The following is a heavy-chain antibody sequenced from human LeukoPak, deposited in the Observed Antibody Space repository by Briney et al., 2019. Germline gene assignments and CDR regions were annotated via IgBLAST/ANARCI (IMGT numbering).Heavy chain of an antibody. CDR2: VSGSGGST. CDR3: AKPRAVGVNAFFDY. V-gene: IGHV3-23*01. Sequence: GGSLRLSCAASGFTFSSYAMRWVRQAPEKGLEWVSSVSGSGGSTYYADSVKGRFTISRDNSKNTLYLQMNSLRAEDTAVYYCAKPRAVGVNAFFDYWGQGTLVTVSS. CDR1: GFTFSSYA. J-gene: IGHJ4*02.